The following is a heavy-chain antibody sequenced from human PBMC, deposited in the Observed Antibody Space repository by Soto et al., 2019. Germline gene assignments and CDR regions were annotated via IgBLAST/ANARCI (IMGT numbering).Heavy chain of an antibody. J-gene: IGHJ6*02. CDR3: ARVGTSYARRGLDV. D-gene: IGHD7-27*01. CDR2: IYYTGSA. Sequence: TLSLTCKVSGGAIGRGGYYWLWIRQHPGKGLEWIGHIYYTGSAYYKPSLKSRVSMSIDTSQNQFSLELISVTAADTAVYYCARVGTSYARRGLDVWGQGTTVTVSS. V-gene: IGHV4-31*03. CDR1: GGAIGRGGYY.